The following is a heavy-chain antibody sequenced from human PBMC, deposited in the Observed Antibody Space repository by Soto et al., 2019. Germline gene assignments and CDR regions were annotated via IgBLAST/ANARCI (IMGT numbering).Heavy chain of an antibody. D-gene: IGHD3-22*01. CDR3: ARGGVEYYYDSSGYYSDDY. CDR2: ISSSSSTI. J-gene: IGHJ4*02. CDR1: GFIFSSYS. V-gene: IGHV3-48*02. Sequence: GGSLRLSCAASGFIFSSYSMNWVRQAPGKGLKWISYISSSSSTIYYVDSVKGRFTISRDNAKNSLFLQMNSLRDEDTAVYYCARGGVEYYYDSSGYYSDDYWSQGTLVTVSS.